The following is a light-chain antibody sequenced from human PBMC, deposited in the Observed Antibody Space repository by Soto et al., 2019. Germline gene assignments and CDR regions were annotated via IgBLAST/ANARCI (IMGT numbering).Light chain of an antibody. J-gene: IGLJ1*01. CDR3: SSYTTSNTRQIV. CDR1: SSDVGSYNH. Sequence: QSVLAQPASVSGSPGQSITISCTGTSSDVGSYNHVSWYQQHPGKAPKLMIYEVSNRPSGVSNRFSGSKSGNTASLTISGLQAEDEADYYCSSYTTSNTRQIVFGTGTKVTVL. CDR2: EVS. V-gene: IGLV2-14*02.